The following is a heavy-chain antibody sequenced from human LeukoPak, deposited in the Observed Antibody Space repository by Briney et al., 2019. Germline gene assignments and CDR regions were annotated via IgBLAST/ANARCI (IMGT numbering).Heavy chain of an antibody. CDR3: ARDFAVKYSSSWYRGGDFDY. CDR2: INTNTGNP. J-gene: IGHJ4*02. Sequence: GASVKVSCKASGYTFTSYAMNWVRQAPGQGLEWMGWINTNTGNPTYAQGFTGRFVFSLDTSVSTAYLQISSLKAEDTAVYYCARDFAVKYSSSWYRGGDFDYWGQGTLVTVSS. D-gene: IGHD6-13*01. CDR1: GYTFTSYA. V-gene: IGHV7-4-1*02.